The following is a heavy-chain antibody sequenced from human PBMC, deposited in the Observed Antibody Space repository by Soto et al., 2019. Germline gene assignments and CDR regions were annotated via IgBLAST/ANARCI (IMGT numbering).Heavy chain of an antibody. Sequence: EVKLVESGGGLVQPGGSLRLSCAASGFTFSSVWMHWVRQAPGKGLEWVANIKQDGSEKYYVGSVKGRFAISRDNAKNSLYLQMNSLTAEATAVYYCASSNDYGFGSYWGQGTPVTVSS. D-gene: IGHD3-10*01. CDR2: IKQDGSEK. CDR1: GFTFSSVW. CDR3: ASSNDYGFGSY. J-gene: IGHJ4*02. V-gene: IGHV3-7*05.